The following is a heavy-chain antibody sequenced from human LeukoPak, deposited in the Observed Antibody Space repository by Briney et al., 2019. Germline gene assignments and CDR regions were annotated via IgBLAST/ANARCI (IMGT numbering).Heavy chain of an antibody. Sequence: PGGSLRLSCAASGFTFSNYAMSWVRQAPGKGLEWVSAITGSGGNTYYADSVKGRFTISRDNTKKSLYLQMNSLRAEDTAMYYCARGGYRYEYWGQGTLVTVSS. V-gene: IGHV3-23*01. D-gene: IGHD5-12*01. J-gene: IGHJ4*02. CDR3: ARGGYRYEY. CDR2: ITGSGGNT. CDR1: GFTFSNYA.